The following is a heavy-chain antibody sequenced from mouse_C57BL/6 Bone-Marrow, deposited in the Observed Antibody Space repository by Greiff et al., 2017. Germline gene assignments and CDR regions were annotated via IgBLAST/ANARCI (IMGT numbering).Heavy chain of an antibody. CDR2: IDPANGNT. V-gene: IGHV14-3*01. D-gene: IGHD2-4*01. CDR3: ARWGGYDYDEGFFDY. Sequence: VQLKQSVAELVRPGASVKLSCTASGFNIKNTYMHWVKQRPEQGLEWIGRIDPANGNTKYAPKFQGKATITADTSSNTAYLQLSSLTSEDTAIYYCARWGGYDYDEGFFDYWGQGTTLTVSS. J-gene: IGHJ2*01. CDR1: GFNIKNTY.